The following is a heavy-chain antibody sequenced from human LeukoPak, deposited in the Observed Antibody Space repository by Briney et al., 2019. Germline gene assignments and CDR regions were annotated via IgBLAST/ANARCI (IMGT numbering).Heavy chain of an antibody. Sequence: GGSLRLSCAASGFTFSNYAMIWVRQAPGKGLQWVSAISAGGVSLFSGSGSATYYADSVEGRFTISRDNSKNTLYLQMNSLRADDTAVYYCAKMSGVVWFGELRLPFDYWGQGTLVTVSS. V-gene: IGHV3-23*01. CDR1: GFTFSNYA. J-gene: IGHJ4*02. D-gene: IGHD3-10*01. CDR3: AKMSGVVWFGELRLPFDY. CDR2: ISAGGVSLFSGSGSAT.